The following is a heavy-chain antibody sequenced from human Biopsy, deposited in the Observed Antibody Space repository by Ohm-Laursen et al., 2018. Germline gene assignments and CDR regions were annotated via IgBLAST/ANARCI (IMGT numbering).Heavy chain of an antibody. CDR2: FAPENGRI. J-gene: IGHJ4*02. CDR3: AADINVWNVNY. D-gene: IGHD1-1*01. CDR1: GYSVTELS. V-gene: IGHV1-24*01. Sequence: ASVKVSCKVSGYSVTELSIHWVRQAPGQGLEWMGGFAPENGRIVYSQKFQGRVTMTEDTSTNTAYMEVWRLRSDDTAVYYCAADINVWNVNYWGQGTQVIVSS.